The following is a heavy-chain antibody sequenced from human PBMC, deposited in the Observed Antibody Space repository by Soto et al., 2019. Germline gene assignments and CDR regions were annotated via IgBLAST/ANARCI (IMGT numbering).Heavy chain of an antibody. D-gene: IGHD3-16*02. CDR1: GYTFTSYG. Sequence: ASVKVSCKASGYTFTSYGISWVRQAPGQGLEWMGWMNPNSGNTGYAQKFQGRVTMTRNTSISTAYMDLSSLRSEDTAVYYCARGRRITFGGVIVSDAFDIWGQGTMVTVSS. CDR3: ARGRRITFGGVIVSDAFDI. V-gene: IGHV1-8*02. J-gene: IGHJ3*02. CDR2: MNPNSGNT.